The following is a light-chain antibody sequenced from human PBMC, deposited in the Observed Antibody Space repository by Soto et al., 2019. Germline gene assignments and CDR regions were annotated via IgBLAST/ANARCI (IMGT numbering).Light chain of an antibody. J-gene: IGLJ1*01. Sequence: QSVLTQPASVSGSPGQSITIFCTGTSSDVGRYNYVSWYQHHPGKAPQLMIYEVSNRPSGVSNRFSGSKSGNTASLTISGLQAEDEADYYCTSYTSSSTYVFRTGTTVTVL. CDR1: SSDVGRYNY. V-gene: IGLV2-14*01. CDR3: TSYTSSSTYV. CDR2: EVS.